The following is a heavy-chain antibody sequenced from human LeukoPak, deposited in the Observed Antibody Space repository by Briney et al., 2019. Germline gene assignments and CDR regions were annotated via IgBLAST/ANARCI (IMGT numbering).Heavy chain of an antibody. J-gene: IGHJ4*02. CDR1: GFTLSSYS. CDR3: ARDKDGYNPTLDY. CDR2: ISSSRNHI. D-gene: IGHD5-24*01. Sequence: PGRSLRPSCAASGFTLSSYSMNWVSQAAGKGMEWGSSISSSRNHIYYADSVKGRSTISRDNAKNSLYLQMYSLRAEDTAVYYCARDKDGYNPTLDYWGQGTLVTVSS. V-gene: IGHV3-21*01.